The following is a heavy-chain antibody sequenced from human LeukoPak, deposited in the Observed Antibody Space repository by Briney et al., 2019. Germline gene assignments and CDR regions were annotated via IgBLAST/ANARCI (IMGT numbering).Heavy chain of an antibody. Sequence: GGSLRLSCAASGFTFSDYYMSWIRQAPGKGLERVSYISSSGSTIYYADSVKGRFTISRDNAKNSLYLQMNSLRAEDTAVYYCASSGCSGGSCYLGSYYYYGMDVWGQGTTVTVSS. CDR1: GFTFSDYY. CDR3: ASSGCSGGSCYLGSYYYYGMDV. D-gene: IGHD2-15*01. V-gene: IGHV3-11*01. CDR2: ISSSGSTI. J-gene: IGHJ6*02.